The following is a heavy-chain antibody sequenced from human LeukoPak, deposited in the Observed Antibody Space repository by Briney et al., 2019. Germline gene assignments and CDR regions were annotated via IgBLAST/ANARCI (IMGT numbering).Heavy chain of an antibody. Sequence: TRGSLRLSCAASGFTFSSYAMHWVRQAPGKGLEWVAVISYDGSNKYYADSVKGRFTISRDNSKNTLYLQMNSLRAEDTAVYYCARDLGIGGYNDYWGQGTLVTVSS. J-gene: IGHJ4*02. CDR3: ARDLGIGGYNDY. CDR2: ISYDGSNK. V-gene: IGHV3-30*04. CDR1: GFTFSSYA. D-gene: IGHD1-14*01.